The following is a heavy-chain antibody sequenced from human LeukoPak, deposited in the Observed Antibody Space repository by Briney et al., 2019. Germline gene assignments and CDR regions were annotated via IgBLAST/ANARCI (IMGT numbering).Heavy chain of an antibody. CDR1: GFTFSTSW. D-gene: IGHD4-23*01. CDR3: VKDDGGAFYIH. Sequence: GSLRLSCAASGFTFSTSWMTWARQAQGKGLEWVANINEDGKAKYYVDSLKCRFTISRDNAKNSVYLQMNSLRAEDTAVYFCVKDDGGAFYIHWGQGTLVTVSS. J-gene: IGHJ4*02. CDR2: INEDGKAK. V-gene: IGHV3-7*01.